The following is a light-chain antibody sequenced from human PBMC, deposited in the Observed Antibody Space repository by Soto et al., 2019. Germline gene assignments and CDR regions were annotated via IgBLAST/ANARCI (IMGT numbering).Light chain of an antibody. CDR1: QSISGSH. Sequence: EIVLTQSPGTLSLSPGERATLSCRASQSISGSHLAWYQQRPGQAPRLLIYGASSRATGIPDRFSGSGSGTDFTLTISRLEPEDFALYYCQQYGSSPLTLGQGTKVDSK. CDR3: QQYGSSPLT. J-gene: IGKJ1*01. CDR2: GAS. V-gene: IGKV3-20*01.